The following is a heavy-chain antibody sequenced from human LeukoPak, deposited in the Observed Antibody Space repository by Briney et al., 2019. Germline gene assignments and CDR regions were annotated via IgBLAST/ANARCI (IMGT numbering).Heavy chain of an antibody. Sequence: SETLSLTCTVSGGSISSYYWSWIRQPARKGLEWLGRIDPSGNAGYNPSLRSRLSVSLDTSKNQVSLRLSSVTAADTAVYFCAGYCSGGSCSTYFDYWGQGILVTVSS. D-gene: IGHD2-15*01. CDR1: GGSISSYY. CDR2: IDPSGNA. CDR3: AGYCSGGSCSTYFDY. J-gene: IGHJ4*02. V-gene: IGHV4-4*07.